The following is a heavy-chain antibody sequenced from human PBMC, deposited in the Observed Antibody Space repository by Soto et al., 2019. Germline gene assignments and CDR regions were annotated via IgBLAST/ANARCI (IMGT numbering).Heavy chain of an antibody. CDR1: GFTFSSYA. J-gene: IGHJ4*02. CDR2: ISDSGGSA. CDR3: AKDMDILMMYYFDY. V-gene: IGHV3-23*01. D-gene: IGHD5-12*01. Sequence: GGSLRLSCAASGFTFSSYAMSWVRQVPGKGLDWVSSISDSGGSAYYADSGKGRFTISRDNSKNTLYLQMNSLRAEDTAVYFCAKDMDILMMYYFDYWGQGVLVTVS.